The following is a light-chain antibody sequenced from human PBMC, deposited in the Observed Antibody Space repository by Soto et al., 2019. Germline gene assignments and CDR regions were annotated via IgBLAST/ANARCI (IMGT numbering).Light chain of an antibody. CDR2: KAS. V-gene: IGKV1-5*03. CDR3: QQYNNYSGT. Sequence: DIQMTQSPSTLSASVGDRVTITCRASQNVNSWLAWYQQKPGKAPKLLIYKASNLENGVPSRFSGSRSGTEFTLTIRGLQPDDFASYYCQQYNNYSGTFGQGTKVEIK. J-gene: IGKJ1*01. CDR1: QNVNSW.